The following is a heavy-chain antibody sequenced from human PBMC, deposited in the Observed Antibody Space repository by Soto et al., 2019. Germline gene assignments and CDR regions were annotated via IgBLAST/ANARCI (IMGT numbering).Heavy chain of an antibody. CDR3: AGQSYESRGYFYDY. CDR2: IYSGGNT. D-gene: IGHD3-22*01. Sequence: SETLSLTCTVSGGSSSSTTYYWGWIRQSPGKGLEWIGNIYSGGNTYYNPSLKSRVTISVDTSKSHLSLQLISVTAADTAVYYCAGQSYESRGYFYDYWGQGTLVTVSS. CDR1: GGSSSSTTYY. J-gene: IGHJ4*02. V-gene: IGHV4-39*01.